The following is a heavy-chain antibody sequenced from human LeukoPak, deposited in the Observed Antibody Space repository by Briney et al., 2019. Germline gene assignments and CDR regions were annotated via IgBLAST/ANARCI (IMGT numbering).Heavy chain of an antibody. J-gene: IGHJ4*02. CDR3: ARGKSGWPYYFDY. CDR2: IWYDGSNK. D-gene: IGHD6-19*01. V-gene: IGHV3-33*01. Sequence: AGGSLRLSCAASGFTFSSYGMHWVRQAPGKGLEWVAVIWYDGSNKYYADSVKGRFTISRDNSKNTLYLQMNSLRAEDTAVYYCARGKSGWPYYFDYWGQGTLVTVSS. CDR1: GFTFSSYG.